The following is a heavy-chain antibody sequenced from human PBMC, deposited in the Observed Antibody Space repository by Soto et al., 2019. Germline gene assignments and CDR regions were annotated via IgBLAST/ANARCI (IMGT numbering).Heavy chain of an antibody. D-gene: IGHD6-13*01. J-gene: IGHJ4*02. V-gene: IGHV3-33*01. CDR1: GFTFSSYA. CDR2: IWYDGSNK. Sequence: GGSLRLSCAASGFTFSSYAMHWVRQAPGKGLEWVALIWYDGSNKYYADSVKGRFTISRDNSKNTLYLQMNSLRAEDTAVYYCARDVIAATALSLFGYWGQGTLVTVSS. CDR3: ARDVIAATALSLFGY.